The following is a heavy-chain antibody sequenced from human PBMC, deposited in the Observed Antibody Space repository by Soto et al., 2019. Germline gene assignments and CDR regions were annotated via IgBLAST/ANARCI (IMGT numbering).Heavy chain of an antibody. Sequence: EVQLVESGGGLVQPGESLRLSCAASGFTFSSYWMSWVRQAPGKGLEWVANIKQDGSEKYYVDSVKGRFTISRDNAKNTRYLQMNSLRAEDTAVYYCARLLRGYSYAGQVDYWGQGTLVTVSS. CDR1: GFTFSSYW. CDR2: IKQDGSEK. V-gene: IGHV3-7*01. D-gene: IGHD5-18*01. CDR3: ARLLRGYSYAGQVDY. J-gene: IGHJ4*02.